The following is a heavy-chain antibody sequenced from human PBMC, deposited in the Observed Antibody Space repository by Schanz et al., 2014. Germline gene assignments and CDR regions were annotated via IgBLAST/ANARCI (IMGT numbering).Heavy chain of an antibody. V-gene: IGHV3-23*04. Sequence: LQLVESGGGVVQPGRSLRLSCAASGFTFSSYLMSWVRQAPGKGLEWVSGIGGSGGSTDYADSVKGRFTISRDNSKNTVHLQMNSLRAEDTAVYFCAKDRWRATVMVDAFDIWGQGTKVTVSS. CDR1: GFTFSSYL. J-gene: IGHJ3*02. D-gene: IGHD4-4*01. CDR3: AKDRWRATVMVDAFDI. CDR2: IGGSGGST.